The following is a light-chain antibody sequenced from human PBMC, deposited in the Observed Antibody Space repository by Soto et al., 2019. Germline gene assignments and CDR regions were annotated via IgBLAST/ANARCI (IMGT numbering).Light chain of an antibody. Sequence: LTQPASVSGSPGQSITISCTGTSSDVGGYNYVSWYQQYPGKAPKLMVFNVINRPSGVSNRFSGSKSGNTASLTISGLQAEDEADYYCISYTNSDTYVFGTGTKVTVL. CDR1: SSDVGGYNY. V-gene: IGLV2-14*03. CDR3: ISYTNSDTYV. CDR2: NVI. J-gene: IGLJ1*01.